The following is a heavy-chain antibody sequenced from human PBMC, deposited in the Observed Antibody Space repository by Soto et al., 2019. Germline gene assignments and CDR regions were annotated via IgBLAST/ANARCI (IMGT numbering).Heavy chain of an antibody. CDR3: ARRVILGGYAPLLV. V-gene: IGHV1-8*01. CDR2: MNPNSGNT. Sequence: ASVKVSCKASGYTFTSYDINWVRQATGQGLEWMGWMNPNSGNTGYAQKFQGRVTVTRNTSISTAYMELSSLRSEDTAVYYCARRVILGGYAPLLVWGQGTTVTVSS. CDR1: GYTFTSYD. D-gene: IGHD3-16*01. J-gene: IGHJ6*02.